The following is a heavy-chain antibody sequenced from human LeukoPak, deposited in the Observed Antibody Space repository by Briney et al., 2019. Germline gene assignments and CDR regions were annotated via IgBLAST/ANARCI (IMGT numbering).Heavy chain of an antibody. CDR1: GGSISSYY. D-gene: IGHD5-24*01. CDR3: ARHQRWLQLFDY. Sequence: SETLSLTCTVSGGSISSYYWSWIRQPPGKGLEWIGYIYYSGSTNYNPSLKSRVTISVDTSKNQFSLKLSSVTAADTAVYYCARHQRWLQLFDYWGQGTLVTVSS. CDR2: IYYSGST. V-gene: IGHV4-59*08. J-gene: IGHJ4*02.